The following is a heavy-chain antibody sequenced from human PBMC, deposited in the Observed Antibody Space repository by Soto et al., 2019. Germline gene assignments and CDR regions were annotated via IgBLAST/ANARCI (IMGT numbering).Heavy chain of an antibody. CDR2: ISGSGGST. CDR3: AKVDSSSWYYYYGMDV. V-gene: IGHV3-23*01. D-gene: IGHD6-13*01. J-gene: IGHJ6*02. Sequence: GGSLRLSCAASGFTFSSYAMSWVRQAPGKGLEWVSAISGSGGSTYYADSVKGRFTISRDNSKNTLYLQMNSLRAEDTAVYYCAKVDSSSWYYYYGMDVWGQGTTVTVYS. CDR1: GFTFSSYA.